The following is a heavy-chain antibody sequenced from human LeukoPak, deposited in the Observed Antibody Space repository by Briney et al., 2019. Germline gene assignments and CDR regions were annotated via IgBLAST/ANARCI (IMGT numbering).Heavy chain of an antibody. Sequence: PGGSLRLSCAASGFTFSSYGMHWVRQAPGKGLEWVAFIRYDGSNKYYADSVKGRFTISRDNSKNTRYLQMNSLRAEDTAVYYCAKERDTAMVTIDYWGQGTLVTVSS. CDR1: GFTFSSYG. D-gene: IGHD5-18*01. V-gene: IGHV3-30*02. J-gene: IGHJ4*02. CDR2: IRYDGSNK. CDR3: AKERDTAMVTIDY.